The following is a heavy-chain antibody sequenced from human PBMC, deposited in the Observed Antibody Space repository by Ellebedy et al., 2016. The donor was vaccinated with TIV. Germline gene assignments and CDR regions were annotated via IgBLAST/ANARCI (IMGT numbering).Heavy chain of an antibody. CDR3: AAQVGGTTIFDN. D-gene: IGHD1-26*01. CDR1: GFTFRSYS. J-gene: IGHJ4*02. CDR2: INLDGSDN. V-gene: IGHV3-7*01. Sequence: GGSLRLXXAASGFTFRSYSMNWVRQAPGKGLEWVANINLDGSDNFYVDSVKGRFTISRDNAKNSLYLQLNSLRAEDTAVYFCAAQVGGTTIFDNWGQGTLVTVSS.